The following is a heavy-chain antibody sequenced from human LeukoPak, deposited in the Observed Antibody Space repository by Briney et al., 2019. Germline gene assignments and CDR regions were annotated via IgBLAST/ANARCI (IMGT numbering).Heavy chain of an antibody. D-gene: IGHD3-3*01. CDR2: IYYSGST. V-gene: IGHV4-59*01. CDR3: AREGYDFWSGHINNWFDP. Sequence: PSETLSLTCTVSGGSISSYYWSWIRQPPGKGLESIGYIYYSGSTNYNPSLKSRVTISVDTSKNQFSLKLSSVTAADTAVYYCAREGYDFWSGHINNWFDPWGQGTLVTVSS. CDR1: GGSISSYY. J-gene: IGHJ5*02.